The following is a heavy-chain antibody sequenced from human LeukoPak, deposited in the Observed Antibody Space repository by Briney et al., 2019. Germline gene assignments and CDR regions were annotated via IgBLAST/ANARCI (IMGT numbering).Heavy chain of an antibody. Sequence: SETLSLTCTVSGGSVSSGNYYWSWIRQPPGKGLEWIGYIYYSGSTYYNPSLKSRVTISVDRSKNQFSLKLSSVTAADTAVYYCAGASDYDSSSYYYFDYWGQGTLVTVSS. D-gene: IGHD3-22*01. CDR1: GGSVSSGNYY. CDR3: AGASDYDSSSYYYFDY. V-gene: IGHV4-61*01. CDR2: IYYSGST. J-gene: IGHJ4*02.